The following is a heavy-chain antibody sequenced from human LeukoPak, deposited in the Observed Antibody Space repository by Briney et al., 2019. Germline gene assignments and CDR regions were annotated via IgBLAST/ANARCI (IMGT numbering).Heavy chain of an antibody. CDR2: MYYSGST. CDR3: ARHAFYYYYYMDV. Sequence: SSETLSLTCTVSGGSISSSRYYWGWIRQPPGKGLEWIGSMYYSGSTYYNPSLKSRVTISVDTSKNQFSLNLRSVTAADTAVYYCARHAFYYYYYMDVWGKGTTVTVSS. CDR1: GGSISSSRYY. D-gene: IGHD3-16*01. V-gene: IGHV4-39*07. J-gene: IGHJ6*03.